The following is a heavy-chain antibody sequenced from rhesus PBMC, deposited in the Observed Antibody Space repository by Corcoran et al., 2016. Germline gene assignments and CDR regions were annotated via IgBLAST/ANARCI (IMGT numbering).Heavy chain of an antibody. CDR2: ISGSSGST. CDR3: ARDYSGRVIDY. Sequence: QVQLQESGPGLVKPSETLSLTCAVSGGSFSGYYWGWPRQPPGEGVEGIGYISGSSGSTDYNPSLKSRGTISTDTAKNQFSLKLSSVTAADTAVYYCARDYSGRVIDYWGQGVLVTVSS. CDR1: GGSFSGYY. D-gene: IGHD6-25*01. V-gene: IGHV4-165*01. J-gene: IGHJ4*01.